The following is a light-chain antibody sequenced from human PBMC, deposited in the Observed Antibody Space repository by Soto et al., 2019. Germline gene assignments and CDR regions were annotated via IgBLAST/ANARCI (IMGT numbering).Light chain of an antibody. Sequence: DIQMTQSPSTLSASVGDMVNITCRASQSISVWLAWYQQKAGKAPNLLIYKASRLESGVPSRFSGSGSETEFTLTISGLQPGDSATYYCQQYNSYSPTFGQGTKVDI. CDR1: QSISVW. J-gene: IGKJ1*01. V-gene: IGKV1-5*03. CDR2: KAS. CDR3: QQYNSYSPT.